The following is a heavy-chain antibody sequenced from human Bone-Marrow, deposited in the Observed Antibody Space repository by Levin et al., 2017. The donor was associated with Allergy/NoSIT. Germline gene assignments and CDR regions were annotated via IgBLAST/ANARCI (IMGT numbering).Heavy chain of an antibody. V-gene: IGHV3-33*01. Sequence: PGGSLRLSCAASGFSVRSFAMHWVRQAPGQGLEWLTVLWYDGTDKFYADSVKGRFTMSRDISKNTVYLQMHNLRVEDTAVYYCTRDQEAGFDAWGQGTLVTVSS. J-gene: IGHJ4*02. CDR1: GFSVRSFA. CDR2: LWYDGTDK. D-gene: IGHD6-19*01. CDR3: TRDQEAGFDA.